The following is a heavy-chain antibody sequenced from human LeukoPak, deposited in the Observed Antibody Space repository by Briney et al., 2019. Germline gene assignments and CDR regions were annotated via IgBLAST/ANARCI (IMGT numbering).Heavy chain of an antibody. D-gene: IGHD4/OR15-4a*01. V-gene: IGHV3-48*04. Sequence: GGSLRLSCAVSGLTFGNYSMNWVRQAPGKGLEWVSYISTTGNTRYYADSVKGRFTVSRDNAKNTLYLQMNSLRAEDTAVYYCARDQGALDYWGQGTLVTVPS. CDR3: ARDQGALDY. J-gene: IGHJ4*02. CDR2: ISTTGNTR. CDR1: GLTFGNYS.